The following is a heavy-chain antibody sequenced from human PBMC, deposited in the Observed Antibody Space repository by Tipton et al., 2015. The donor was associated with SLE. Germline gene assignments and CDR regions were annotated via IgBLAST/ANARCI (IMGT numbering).Heavy chain of an antibody. D-gene: IGHD6-19*01. CDR2: IYYSGST. CDR3: ARGLREQWLVPPTLGY. J-gene: IGHJ4*02. V-gene: IGHV4-39*07. CDR1: GGSISSSSYY. Sequence: TLSLTCTVSGGSISSSSYYWGWIRQPPGKGLEWIGSIYYSGSTNYNPSLKSRVTISVDTSKNQFSLKLSSVTAADTAVYYCARGLREQWLVPPTLGYWGQGTLVTVSS.